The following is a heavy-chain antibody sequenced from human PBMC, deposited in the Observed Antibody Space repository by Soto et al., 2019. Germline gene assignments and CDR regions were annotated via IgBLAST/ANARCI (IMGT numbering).Heavy chain of an antibody. D-gene: IGHD2-2*01. Sequence: PGGSLRLSCAASGFTFSSYAMSWVRQAPGKGLEWVSAISGSGGSTYYADSVKGRFTISRDNSKNTLYLQMNSLRAEDTAVYYCAKGTTTYCSSTSCYLFDYWGQGTLVTVSS. V-gene: IGHV3-23*01. CDR3: AKGTTTYCSSTSCYLFDY. CDR2: ISGSGGST. CDR1: GFTFSSYA. J-gene: IGHJ4*02.